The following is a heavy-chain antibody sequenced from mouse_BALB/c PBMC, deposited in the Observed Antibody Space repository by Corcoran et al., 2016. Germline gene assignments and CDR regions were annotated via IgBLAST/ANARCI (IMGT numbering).Heavy chain of an antibody. CDR1: GFTLSASGMG. CDR3: ALIYYYGSSYVGY. Sequence: QVTLKESGPGILQPSQTLSRTCSFYGFTLSASGMGVSWLRQPSGKGLEWLAHIYWDDDKRYNPSLKSRRTISKDTSSNQVFLKITSVDTADTATYYCALIYYYGSSYVGYWGQGTTLTVSS. D-gene: IGHD1-1*01. J-gene: IGHJ2*01. CDR2: IYWDDDK. V-gene: IGHV8-12*01.